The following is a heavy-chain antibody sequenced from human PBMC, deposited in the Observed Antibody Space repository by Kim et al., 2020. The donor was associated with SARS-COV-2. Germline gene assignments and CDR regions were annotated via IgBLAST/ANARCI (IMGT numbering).Heavy chain of an antibody. CDR3: ARGYGSGSSSDYFDY. J-gene: IGHJ4*02. V-gene: IGHV4-4*02. CDR1: GASISNNNW. Sequence: SETLSLTCAVSGASISNNNWWSWVRQSPGKGLEWIGEIFQTGSTNYKPSLKSRLTISLDKSKNQFSLRLNFVTAADTAVYFCARGYGSGSSSDYFDYWGRGTPVTVSS. D-gene: IGHD3-10*01. CDR2: IFQTGST.